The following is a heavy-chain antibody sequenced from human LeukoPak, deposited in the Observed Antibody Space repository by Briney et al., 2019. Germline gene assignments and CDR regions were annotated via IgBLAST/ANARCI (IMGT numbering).Heavy chain of an antibody. Sequence: PGGSLTLSCAASGFTFTNAWMSWVRQAPGKGLEWVGRVKGKSDGGTIDYAAPVKGRFTISRDDSKTMVSLQMNSLESGDTAVYYCTTDRAISGLPIFGYWGQGTPVTVSS. D-gene: IGHD3-3*01. CDR1: GFTFTNAW. CDR3: TTDRAISGLPIFGY. J-gene: IGHJ4*02. V-gene: IGHV3-15*01. CDR2: VKGKSDGGTI.